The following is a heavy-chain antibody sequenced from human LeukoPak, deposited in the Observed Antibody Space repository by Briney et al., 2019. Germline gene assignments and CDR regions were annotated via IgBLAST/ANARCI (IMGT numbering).Heavy chain of an antibody. Sequence: GGSLRLSCAASGFTFSSYAMHWVRQAPGKGLEWVAVISYDGSNKYYADSVKGRFTISRGNSKNTLYLQMNSLRAEDTAVYYCARIAGHYFDYGGQGTLVTISS. D-gene: IGHD3-10*01. CDR1: GFTFSSYA. CDR2: ISYDGSNK. V-gene: IGHV3-30-3*01. J-gene: IGHJ4*02. CDR3: ARIAGHYFDY.